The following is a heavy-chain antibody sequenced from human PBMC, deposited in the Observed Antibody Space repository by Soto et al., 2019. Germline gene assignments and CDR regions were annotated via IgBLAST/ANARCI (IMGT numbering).Heavy chain of an antibody. Sequence: QVQLVGSGGGVVQPGRSLRLSCEGSGFSFASYGIHWVRQAPGKGLEWVAVISPDGSKKYHSDSVKGRFSVSRDNSKNTLVLEMNTLRPEDSGLYYCAKATVAARPFSRHNHSGVDVWGQGTMVIVYS. CDR1: GFSFASYG. D-gene: IGHD6-6*01. J-gene: IGHJ6*02. CDR3: AKATVAARPFSRHNHSGVDV. V-gene: IGHV3-30*18. CDR2: ISPDGSKK.